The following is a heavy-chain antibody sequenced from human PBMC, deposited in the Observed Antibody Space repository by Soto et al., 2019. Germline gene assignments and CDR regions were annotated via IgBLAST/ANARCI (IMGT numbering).Heavy chain of an antibody. CDR3: AHSNIVLVPAAIPGGFDP. D-gene: IGHD2-2*01. J-gene: IGHJ5*02. Sequence: QITLKESGPTLVKPTQTLTLTCTFSGFSLSTSGVGVGWIRQPPGKALEWLALIYWDDDKRYSPSLKSRLTITKDNSKNQVVLTMTNMDPVDTATYYCAHSNIVLVPAAIPGGFDPWGQGTLVTVSS. CDR1: GFSLSTSGVG. CDR2: IYWDDDK. V-gene: IGHV2-5*02.